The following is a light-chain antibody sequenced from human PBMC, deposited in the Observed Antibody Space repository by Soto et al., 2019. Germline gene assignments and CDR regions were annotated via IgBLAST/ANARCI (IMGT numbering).Light chain of an antibody. CDR3: QQYGSSPPGYT. V-gene: IGKV3-20*01. J-gene: IGKJ2*01. Sequence: IVLTQSPGTLSLSPGERATLSCRASQSVSSSYLAWYLQKPGQAPRLLIYGASSRATGIPDRFSGSGSGTDFALAISRLEPEDFAGYYCQQYGSSPPGYTFAQGTKLEIK. CDR1: QSVSSSY. CDR2: GAS.